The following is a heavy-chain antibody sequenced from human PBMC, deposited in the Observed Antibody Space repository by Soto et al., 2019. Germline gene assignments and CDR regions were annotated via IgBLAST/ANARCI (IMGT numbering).Heavy chain of an antibody. V-gene: IGHV4-34*01. Sequence: SETLSLTCAVYGGSFSGYYWSWIRQPPGKGLEWIGEINHSGSTNYNPSLKSRVTISVDTSKNQFSLKLSSVTAADTAVYYCARGLGADIVLMVYAPPHRFDPWGQGTLVTVSS. D-gene: IGHD2-8*01. CDR3: ARGLGADIVLMVYAPPHRFDP. J-gene: IGHJ5*02. CDR2: INHSGST. CDR1: GGSFSGYY.